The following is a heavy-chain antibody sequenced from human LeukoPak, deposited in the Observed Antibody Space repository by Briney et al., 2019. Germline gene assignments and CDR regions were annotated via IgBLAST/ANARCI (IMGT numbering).Heavy chain of an antibody. V-gene: IGHV1-69*05. CDR3: ALNYGLFHYYYYYYMDV. J-gene: IGHJ6*03. Sequence: GASVKVSCKASGGTFSSYAISWVRQAPGQGLEWMGGIIPIFGTANYAQKFQGRVTITTDESTSTAYMELSSLRSEDTAVYYCALNYGLFHYYYYYYMDVWGKGTTVTVSS. CDR2: IIPIFGTA. D-gene: IGHD1-7*01. CDR1: GGTFSSYA.